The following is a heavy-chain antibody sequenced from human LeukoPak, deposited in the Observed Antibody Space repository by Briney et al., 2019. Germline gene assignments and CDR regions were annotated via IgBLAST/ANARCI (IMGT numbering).Heavy chain of an antibody. Sequence: PGGSPRLSCAASGFTFSSYSMNWVRQAPGKGLEWVSSISSSSSYIYYADSVKGRFTISRDNAKNSLYLQMNSLRAEDTAVYYCARGDRDLYCSSTSCYPVLGGQGTLVTVSS. CDR2: ISSSSSYI. CDR1: GFTFSSYS. J-gene: IGHJ4*02. V-gene: IGHV3-21*01. D-gene: IGHD2-2*01. CDR3: ARGDRDLYCSSTSCYPVL.